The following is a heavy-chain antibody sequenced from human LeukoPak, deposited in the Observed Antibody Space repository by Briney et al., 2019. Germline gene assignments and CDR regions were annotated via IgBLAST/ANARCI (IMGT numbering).Heavy chain of an antibody. CDR1: GFKFSSYA. CDR3: AKGRGDYGFLNWFDP. V-gene: IGHV3-23*01. J-gene: IGHJ5*02. Sequence: PGGSLRLSCGASGFKFSSYAMSWVRQAPGKGLEWVSSISGSGGSTYYTDSVKGRFTISRDNSKKTLYLQMNSLRAEDTAVYYCAKGRGDYGFLNWFDPWGQGTLVTVSS. D-gene: IGHD4-17*01. CDR2: ISGSGGST.